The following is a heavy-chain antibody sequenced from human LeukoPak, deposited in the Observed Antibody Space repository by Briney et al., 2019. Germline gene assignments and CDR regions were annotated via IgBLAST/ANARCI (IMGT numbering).Heavy chain of an antibody. CDR1: GFTFSSYS. CDR3: ARDQHGDSFDY. D-gene: IGHD4-17*01. J-gene: IGHJ4*02. Sequence: GGSLRLSCGASGFTFSSYSMNWVRQAPGKGLEWVSYISSSSSTIYYADSVKGRFTISRDNAKNSLYLQMNSLRAEDTAVYYCARDQHGDSFDYWGQGTLVTVSS. V-gene: IGHV3-48*01. CDR2: ISSSSSTI.